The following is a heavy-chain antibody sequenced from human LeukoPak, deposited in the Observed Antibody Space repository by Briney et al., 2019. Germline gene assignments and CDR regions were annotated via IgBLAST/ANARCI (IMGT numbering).Heavy chain of an antibody. D-gene: IGHD2-21*02. J-gene: IGHJ4*02. V-gene: IGHV3-30*03. CDR3: ARGPPALAYCGGDCYPL. Sequence: GGSLRLSCAASGFTFSSYAMSWVRQAPGKGLEWVAVISYDGSNKYYADSVKGRFTISRDNSKNTLYLQMNSLRAEDTAVYYCARGPPALAYCGGDCYPLWGQGTLVTVSS. CDR2: ISYDGSNK. CDR1: GFTFSSYA.